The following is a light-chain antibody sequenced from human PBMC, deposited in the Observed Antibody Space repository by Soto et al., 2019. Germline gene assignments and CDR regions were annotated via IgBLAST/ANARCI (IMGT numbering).Light chain of an antibody. CDR1: QVISTS. V-gene: IGKV1-9*01. CDR2: AAS. J-gene: IGKJ5*01. Sequence: DIQLTQSPSFLSPYIGESVTITCRASQVISTSLAWYQVKPGKAPKLLIYAASTLESGVPSRFSATVSGTEFSLTITSLQPEDFATYYCQQLFDSPITFGQGTRLAIK. CDR3: QQLFDSPIT.